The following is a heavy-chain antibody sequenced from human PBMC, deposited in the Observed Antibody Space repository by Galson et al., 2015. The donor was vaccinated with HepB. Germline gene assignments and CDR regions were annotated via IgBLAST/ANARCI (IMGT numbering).Heavy chain of an antibody. CDR1: GYTFTSYG. V-gene: IGHV1-18*01. CDR2: ISAYNGNT. J-gene: IGHJ3*02. Sequence: SCKASGYTFTSYGISWVRQAPGQGLEWMGWISAYNGNTNYAQKLQGRVTMTTDTSTSTAYMELRSLRSDDTAVYYCARDVGWFGELSAFDIWGQGTMVTVSS. CDR3: ARDVGWFGELSAFDI. D-gene: IGHD3-10*01.